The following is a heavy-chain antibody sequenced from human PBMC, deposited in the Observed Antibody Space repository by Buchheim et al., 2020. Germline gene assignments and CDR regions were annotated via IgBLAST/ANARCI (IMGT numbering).Heavy chain of an antibody. CDR3: ARWGLSCTNGVCFGSFDY. CDR2: INPDGSST. Sequence: EVQLVDSGGGLVQPGGSLRLSCAVSGFTFSNYWMHWVRQAPGKGLVWVSRINPDGSSTGYADSVKGRFTISRDNSKNTLYLQMNSLRAEDTAVYYCARWGLSCTNGVCFGSFDYWGQGTL. CDR1: GFTFSNYW. J-gene: IGHJ4*02. V-gene: IGHV3-74*01. D-gene: IGHD2-8*01.